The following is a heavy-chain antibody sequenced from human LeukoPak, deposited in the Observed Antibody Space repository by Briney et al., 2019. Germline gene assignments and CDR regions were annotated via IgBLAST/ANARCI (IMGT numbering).Heavy chain of an antibody. CDR2: IYYSGST. CDR3: ARVRSGL. V-gene: IGHV4-59*01. J-gene: IGHJ4*02. CDR1: GGSFSGYY. D-gene: IGHD3-10*01. Sequence: SETLSLTCAVYGGSFSGYYWSWIRQPPGKGLEWIGYIYYSGSTNYNPSLKSRVTISVDTSKNQFSLKLSSVTAADTAVYYCARVRSGLWGQGTLVTVSS.